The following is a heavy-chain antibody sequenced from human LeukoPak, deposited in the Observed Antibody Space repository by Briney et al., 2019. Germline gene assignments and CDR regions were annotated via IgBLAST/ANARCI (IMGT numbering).Heavy chain of an antibody. J-gene: IGHJ4*02. CDR2: MNPDIGTT. Sequence: ASVKVSCKASGYTFINYDINWVRQTTGQGLEWMGWMNPDIGTTDYAQKFQGRVTMTRNTSISTAYMELSSLRSEDTAVYYCATAFPDAARAYYFDYWGQGTLVTVSS. V-gene: IGHV1-8*01. CDR3: ATAFPDAARAYYFDY. CDR1: GYTFINYD.